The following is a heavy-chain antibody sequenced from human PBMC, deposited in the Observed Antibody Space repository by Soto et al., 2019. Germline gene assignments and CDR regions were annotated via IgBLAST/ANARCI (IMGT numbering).Heavy chain of an antibody. V-gene: IGHV3-23*01. D-gene: IGHD3-10*01. CDR2: VGGGGENT. Sequence: EVQLLESGGGLVQPGGSLRLSCAASGFTFSSYSMNWVRQAPGKGLEWVATVGGGGENTFYADSVKGRFTISRDDSKNTLYLQMKSLRAEDTAVYFCAKRDSGSGRSPPLINHWGQGTLVTVSS. CDR1: GFTFSSYS. J-gene: IGHJ5*02. CDR3: AKRDSGSGRSPPLINH.